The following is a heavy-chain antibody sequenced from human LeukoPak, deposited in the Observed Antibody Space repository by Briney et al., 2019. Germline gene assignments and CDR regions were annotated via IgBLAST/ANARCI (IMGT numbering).Heavy chain of an antibody. CDR1: GYTFTSYY. Sequence: ASVKVSCKASGYTFTSYYMHWVRQAPGQGLEWMGIINPSGGTTSYAQKFQGRVTMTRDMSTSTVYMELSSLRSDDTAVYYCARLQATVTIHAYFDYWGQGTLVTVSS. CDR3: ARLQATVTIHAYFDY. V-gene: IGHV1-46*01. J-gene: IGHJ4*01. D-gene: IGHD4-17*01. CDR2: INPSGGTT.